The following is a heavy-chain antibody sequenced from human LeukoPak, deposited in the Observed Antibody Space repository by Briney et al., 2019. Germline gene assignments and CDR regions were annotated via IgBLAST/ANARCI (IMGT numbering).Heavy chain of an antibody. J-gene: IGHJ4*02. CDR2: ISHDGTNK. Sequence: GGSLRLPCAASGFIPSLYAIHWVRQAPGKGLDWVAVISHDGTNKYYADSVKGRFTISRDNSKNTLHLQINSLRPEDTAVYYCARDPQRSYSGYEIDYWGQGTLVTVSS. CDR1: GFIPSLYA. D-gene: IGHD5-12*01. V-gene: IGHV3-30*04. CDR3: ARDPQRSYSGYEIDY.